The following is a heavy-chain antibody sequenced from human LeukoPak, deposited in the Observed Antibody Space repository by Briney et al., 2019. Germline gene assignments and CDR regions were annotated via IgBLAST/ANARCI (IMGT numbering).Heavy chain of an antibody. CDR1: GYTFTSYD. Sequence: ASVKVSCKASGYTFTSYDINWVRQAPGKGLEWMGGFDPEDGETIYAQKFQGRVTMTEDTSTDTAYMELSSLRSEDTAVYYCATEVTMVRGVIITKAEYFQHWGQGTLVTVSS. CDR2: FDPEDGET. CDR3: ATEVTMVRGVIITKAEYFQH. D-gene: IGHD3-10*01. V-gene: IGHV1-24*01. J-gene: IGHJ1*01.